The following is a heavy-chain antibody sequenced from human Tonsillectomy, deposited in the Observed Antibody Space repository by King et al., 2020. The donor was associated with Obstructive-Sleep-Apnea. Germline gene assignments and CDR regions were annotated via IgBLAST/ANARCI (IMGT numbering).Heavy chain of an antibody. D-gene: IGHD3-22*01. V-gene: IGHV3-30*04. CDR3: ARSPAFDSSGYLDVFDY. CDR2: ISYDGSNK. CDR1: GFNFSNFA. J-gene: IGHJ4*02. Sequence: VQLVESGGGVVQPGRSLRLSCAASGFNFSNFAMHWVRQAPGKGLEWVAVISYDGSNKYYADSVKGRFTISRDNSKNTLYLQMNSLRAEDTAVYYCARSPAFDSSGYLDVFDYWGQGALVTVSS.